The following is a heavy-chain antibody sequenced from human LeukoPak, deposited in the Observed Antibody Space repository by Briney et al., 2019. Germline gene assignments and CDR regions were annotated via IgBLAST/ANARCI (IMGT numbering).Heavy chain of an antibody. V-gene: IGHV1-24*01. Sequence: ASVKVSCKASGGTFSSYAISWVRQAPGKGLEWMGGFDPEDGETIYAQKFQGRVTMTEDTSTDTAYMELSSLRSEDTAVYYCATRYCSSTSCYDYFDYWGQGTLVTVSS. CDR1: GGTFSSYA. CDR3: ATRYCSSTSCYDYFDY. CDR2: FDPEDGET. J-gene: IGHJ4*02. D-gene: IGHD2-2*01.